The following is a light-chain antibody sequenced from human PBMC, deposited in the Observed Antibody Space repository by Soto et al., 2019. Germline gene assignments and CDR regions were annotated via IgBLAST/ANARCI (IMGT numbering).Light chain of an antibody. J-gene: IGKJ5*01. CDR1: QDIRKY. V-gene: IGKV1-33*01. CDR3: QQYENLPLI. Sequence: QMTQSPSSLSASVGDRVTIPCQATQDIRKYVNWYQQRPGKAPKLMSYEASSLETWVPSRCSGSGSGTDFTLTISSLQPEDFETYYCQQYENLPLIFGQGTRLEIK. CDR2: EAS.